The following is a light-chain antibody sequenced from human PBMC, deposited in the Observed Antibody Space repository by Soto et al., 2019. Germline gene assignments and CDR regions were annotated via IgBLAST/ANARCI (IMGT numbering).Light chain of an antibody. V-gene: IGLV4-60*02. CDR3: ETWDINTHVV. J-gene: IGLJ2*01. CDR1: SGHSTYI. CDR2: LEGSGSY. Sequence: QPVLTQSSSASASLGSSVKLTCTLSSGHSTYIIAWHQQQPGKAPRYLMKLEGSGSYTKGSGVPDRFSGSSSGADRYLTNSNLQFEDEDDYYCETWDINTHVVFGGGTKLTVL.